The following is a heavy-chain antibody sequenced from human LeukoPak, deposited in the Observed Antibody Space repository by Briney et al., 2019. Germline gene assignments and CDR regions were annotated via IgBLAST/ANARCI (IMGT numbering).Heavy chain of an antibody. CDR3: ALSAGDWFDP. D-gene: IGHD1-26*01. CDR2: ILYTGST. Sequence: SETLSLTCTASGASITSHYWSWIRQPPGKGLEWIGNILYTGSTNYNPSLRGRVTMSVDPSKNHFSLALTSVTAADTAVYYCALSAGDWFDPWGQGTLVTVSS. J-gene: IGHJ5*02. CDR1: GASITSHY. V-gene: IGHV4-59*11.